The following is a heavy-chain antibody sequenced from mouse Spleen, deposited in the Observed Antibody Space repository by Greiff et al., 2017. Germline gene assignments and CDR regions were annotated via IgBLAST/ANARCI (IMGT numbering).Heavy chain of an antibody. V-gene: IGHV5-17*01. CDR1: GFTFSDYG. CDR2: ISSGSSTI. D-gene: IGHD1-1*01. Sequence: EVMLVESGGGLVKPGGSLKLSCAASGFTFSDYGMHWVRQAPEKGLEWVAYISSGSSTIYYADTVKGRFTISRDNAKNTLFLQMTSLRSEDTAMYYCARKDNYYGSLGYWGQGTTLTVSS. J-gene: IGHJ2*01. CDR3: ARKDNYYGSLGY.